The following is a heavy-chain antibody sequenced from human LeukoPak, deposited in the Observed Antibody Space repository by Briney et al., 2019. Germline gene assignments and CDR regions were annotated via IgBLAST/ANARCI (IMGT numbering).Heavy chain of an antibody. CDR1: GGSISSYS. Sequence: SETLSLTCTVSGGSISSYSWNWIRQPPGKGLEWIGYIYYSGSTDNNPSLKSRVTISVDTSKNQFSLKLNSVTAADTAVYYCAKSNGYGLVDIWGQGIMVTVSS. D-gene: IGHD3-10*01. J-gene: IGHJ3*02. V-gene: IGHV4-59*12. CDR3: AKSNGYGLVDI. CDR2: IYYSGST.